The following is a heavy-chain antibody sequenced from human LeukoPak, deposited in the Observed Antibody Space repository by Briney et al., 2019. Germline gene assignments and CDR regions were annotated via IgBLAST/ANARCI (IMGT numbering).Heavy chain of an antibody. Sequence: GGSLRLSCAASGFTFSSYGMHWVRQAPGKGLDWVAFIRYDGSNKYYADSVKGRFTISRDNSKNTLYLQMNSLRAEDTAVYYCAYKGGSSTSFDYWGQGTLVTVSS. CDR3: AYKGGSSTSFDY. CDR2: IRYDGSNK. D-gene: IGHD2-2*01. V-gene: IGHV3-30*02. J-gene: IGHJ4*02. CDR1: GFTFSSYG.